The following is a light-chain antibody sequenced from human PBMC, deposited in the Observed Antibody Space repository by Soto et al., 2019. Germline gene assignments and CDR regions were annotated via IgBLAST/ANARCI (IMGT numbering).Light chain of an antibody. CDR3: ATWDDSLSGQV. J-gene: IGLJ2*01. CDR1: RSNIGNNA. V-gene: IGLV1-36*01. Sequence: QSVLTQPPSVSGAPRQRVTISCSGSRSNIGNNAVNWYQQFPGRAPKLLIYYDDLLPSGVSDRFSGSKSGTSASLAISGLQSEDEADCYCATWDDSLSGQVFSGGTKLTVL. CDR2: YDD.